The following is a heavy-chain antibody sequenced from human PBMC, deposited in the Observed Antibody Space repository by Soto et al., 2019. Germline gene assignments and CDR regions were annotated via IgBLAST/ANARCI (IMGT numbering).Heavy chain of an antibody. CDR1: GFTFSSYA. V-gene: IGHV3-30-3*01. J-gene: IGHJ4*02. CDR3: ARALVVRGVIPGPFDY. CDR2: ISYDGSNK. Sequence: PWGSLRLSCAASGFTFSSYAMHWVRQAPGKGLEWVAVISYDGSNKYYADSVKGRFTISRDNSKNTLYLQMNSLRAEDTAVYYCARALVVRGVIPGPFDYWGQGTLVTVSS. D-gene: IGHD3-10*01.